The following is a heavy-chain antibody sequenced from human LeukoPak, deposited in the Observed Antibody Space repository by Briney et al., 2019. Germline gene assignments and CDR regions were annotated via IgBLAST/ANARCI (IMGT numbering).Heavy chain of an antibody. V-gene: IGHV3-69-1*01. CDR2: ISGTGSV. CDR1: GFSLSTFN. D-gene: IGHD6-13*01. J-gene: IGHJ5*01. Sequence: GGPLRLSCAASGFSLSTFNMNWVRQAPRKGLEWVSCISGTGSVYYAASVRGRFTISRDNAGNSLFLQLNSLRTEDTAVYFCARDLPGSSWYALDSWGQGTLVTVSS. CDR3: ARDLPGSSWYALDS.